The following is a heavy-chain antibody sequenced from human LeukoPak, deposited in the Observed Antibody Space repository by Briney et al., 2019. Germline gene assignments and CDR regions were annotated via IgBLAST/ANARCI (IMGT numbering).Heavy chain of an antibody. Sequence: GGSLRLSCTASALTFSTSGFNWVRQAPGKGLECVASIGPTGSDRYHAGSIKGRFTISGDNANNFLDLHMNSLRTEDTAVYYCATETNGRHYDYWGQGTLFTVSS. J-gene: IGHJ4*02. CDR2: IGPTGSDR. V-gene: IGHV3-21*06. CDR1: ALTFSTSG. D-gene: IGHD1-14*01. CDR3: ATETNGRHYDY.